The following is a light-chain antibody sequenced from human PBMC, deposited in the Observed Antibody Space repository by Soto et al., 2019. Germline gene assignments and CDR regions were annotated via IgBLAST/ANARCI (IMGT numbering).Light chain of an antibody. Sequence: QYALTQPASVSGSPGQSITISCPGTSSDVGGYNYVSWYQQHPGKAPKLMIYDVSNRPSGVSDRFSGSKSGNTAYLTISGLQAEDEADYYCSSHSSSSTLVVFGGGTKLTVL. CDR2: DVS. CDR3: SSHSSSSTLVV. CDR1: SSDVGGYNY. V-gene: IGLV2-14*01. J-gene: IGLJ2*01.